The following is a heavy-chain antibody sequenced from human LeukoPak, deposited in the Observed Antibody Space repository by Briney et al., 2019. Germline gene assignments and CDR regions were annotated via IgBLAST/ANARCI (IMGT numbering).Heavy chain of an antibody. CDR2: INPNSGGT. J-gene: IGHJ3*02. D-gene: IGHD3-22*01. CDR1: GYTFIDYY. CDR3: ARGGTMIVVAIDDAFDI. Sequence: ASVKVSCKASGYTFIDYYIHWVRQAPGQGLEWMGWINPNSGGTKYAEKFQGRVTMTRDTSITTAYMELSSQRSDDTAVYYCARGGTMIVVAIDDAFDIWGQGTMVTVSS. V-gene: IGHV1-2*02.